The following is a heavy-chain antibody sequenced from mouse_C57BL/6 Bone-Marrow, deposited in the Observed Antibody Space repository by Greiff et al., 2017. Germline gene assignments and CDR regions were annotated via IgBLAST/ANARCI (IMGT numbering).Heavy chain of an antibody. J-gene: IGHJ4*01. Sequence: EVKLVESGGDLVKPGGSLKLSCAASGFTFSSYGMTWVRQTPDKRLEWVATISSGGSYTYYPDSVKGRFTISRDNAKNTLYLQMSSLKSEDTAMYYCARLAGYYAMDYWGQGTTLTVSS. CDR1: GFTFSSYG. V-gene: IGHV5-6*01. CDR3: ARLAGYYAMDY. CDR2: ISSGGSYT. D-gene: IGHD3-3*01.